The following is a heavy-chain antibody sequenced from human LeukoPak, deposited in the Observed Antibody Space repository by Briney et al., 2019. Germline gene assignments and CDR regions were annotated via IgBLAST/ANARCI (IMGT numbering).Heavy chain of an antibody. Sequence: GRSLRLSCAASGFTLDDYAMHWVRQAPGKGLEWVSGISWNSAYIAYADSVKGRFTISRDNAKNSLYLQMNSLRVEDTALYYCVPYLGFRELSPMDYWGQGTLVTVSS. J-gene: IGHJ4*02. V-gene: IGHV3-9*01. CDR1: GFTLDDYA. D-gene: IGHD3-10*01. CDR3: VPYLGFRELSPMDY. CDR2: ISWNSAYI.